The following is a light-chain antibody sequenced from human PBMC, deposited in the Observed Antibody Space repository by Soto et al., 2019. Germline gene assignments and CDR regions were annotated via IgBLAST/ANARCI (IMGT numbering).Light chain of an antibody. V-gene: IGLV2-18*01. CDR1: SSDVGSYNR. J-gene: IGLJ2*01. CDR2: EVS. CDR3: SLYTSSSTLV. Sequence: QSALTQPPSVSGSPGHSVTISCTGTSSDVGSYNRVSWYQQPPGTAPKLMIYEVSNRPSGVPDRFSGSKSGNTASLTISGLQAEDEADYYCSLYTSSSTLVFGGGTKVTVL.